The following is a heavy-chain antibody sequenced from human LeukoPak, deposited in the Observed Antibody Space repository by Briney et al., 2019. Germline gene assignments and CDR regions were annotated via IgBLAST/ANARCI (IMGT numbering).Heavy chain of an antibody. CDR3: AKDKSGIAARANWFDP. J-gene: IGHJ5*02. V-gene: IGHV3-23*01. Sequence: GGSLRLSCAASGFTFSSYAMSWVRQAPGKGLEWVSAISGSGGSTYYADSVKGRFTISRDNSRNTLYLQMNSLRAEDTAVYYCAKDKSGIAARANWFDPWGQGTLVTVSS. CDR1: GFTFSSYA. CDR2: ISGSGGST. D-gene: IGHD6-6*01.